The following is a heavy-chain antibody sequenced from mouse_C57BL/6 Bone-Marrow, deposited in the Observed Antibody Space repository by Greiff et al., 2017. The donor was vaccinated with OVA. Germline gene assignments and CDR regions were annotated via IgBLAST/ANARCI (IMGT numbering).Heavy chain of an antibody. CDR2: INPSSGYT. J-gene: IGHJ2*01. V-gene: IGHV1-4*01. Sequence: VQLKESGAELARPGASVKMSCKASGYTFTSYTMHWVKQRPGQGLEWIGYINPSSGYTKYNQKFKDKATLTADKSSSTAYMQLSSLTSEDSAVYYCARWATVVSFYYFDYWGQGTTLTVSS. D-gene: IGHD1-1*01. CDR1: GYTFTSYT. CDR3: ARWATVVSFYYFDY.